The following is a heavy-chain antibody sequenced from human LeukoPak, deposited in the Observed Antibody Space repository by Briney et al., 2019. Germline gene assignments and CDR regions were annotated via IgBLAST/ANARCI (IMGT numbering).Heavy chain of an antibody. CDR2: IYHSGST. CDR3: ARDYFRGGSCYYFDY. V-gene: IGHV4-59*01. CDR1: GGSISSND. Sequence: SETLSLTCTVSGGSISSNDWSWIRQPPGKGLEWIGYIYHSGSTNYNPALKSRATISVDTTKNQFSLKVSSVTAADTAVYYCARDYFRGGSCYYFDYCGQGTLVTVSS. J-gene: IGHJ4*02. D-gene: IGHD2-15*01.